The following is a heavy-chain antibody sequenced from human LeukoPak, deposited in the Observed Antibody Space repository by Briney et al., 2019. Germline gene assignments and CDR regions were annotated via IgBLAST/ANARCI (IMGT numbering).Heavy chain of an antibody. CDR2: INHSGST. CDR1: GGSFSGYY. Sequence: SETLSLTCAVYGGSFSGYYGSWLRQPPGKGLEGMGEINHSGSTNCNPSLRSGGTISVKTSKNQFSLKLSSVTAADTAVYYCARPYYYDSSGYYSGNAFDIWGQGTMVTVSS. D-gene: IGHD3-22*01. J-gene: IGHJ3*02. V-gene: IGHV4-34*01. CDR3: ARPYYYDSSGYYSGNAFDI.